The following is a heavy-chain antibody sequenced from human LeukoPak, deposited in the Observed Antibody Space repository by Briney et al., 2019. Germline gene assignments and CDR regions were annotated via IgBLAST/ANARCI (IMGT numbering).Heavy chain of an antibody. V-gene: IGHV4-4*02. CDR2: INHSGST. D-gene: IGHD3-22*01. Sequence: SETLSLTCAVSGGSISSSNWWSWVRQPPGKGLEWVGEINHSGSTNYNPSLKSRVTISVDTSKNQFSLKLSSVTAADTAVYYCARRPITMIVVVRARYYFDYWGQGTLVTVSS. CDR3: ARRPITMIVVVRARYYFDY. CDR1: GGSISSSNW. J-gene: IGHJ4*02.